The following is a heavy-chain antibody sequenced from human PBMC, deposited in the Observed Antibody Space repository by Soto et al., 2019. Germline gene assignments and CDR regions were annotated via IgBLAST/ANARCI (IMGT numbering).Heavy chain of an antibody. V-gene: IGHV3-23*01. Sequence: GGSLRLSCAASGFNFSSYAMSWVRQAPGKGLEWVSAISGSGGSTYYADSVKGRFTISRDNSKNTLYLQMNSLRAEDTAVYYCANGGYCSGGSCWYYYYYGMDVWGQGTTVTVSS. J-gene: IGHJ6*02. CDR1: GFNFSSYA. CDR2: ISGSGGST. D-gene: IGHD2-15*01. CDR3: ANGGYCSGGSCWYYYYYGMDV.